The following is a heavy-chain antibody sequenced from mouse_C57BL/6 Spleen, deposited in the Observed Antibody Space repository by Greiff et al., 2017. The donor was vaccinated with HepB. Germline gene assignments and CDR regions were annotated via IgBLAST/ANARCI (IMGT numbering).Heavy chain of an antibody. CDR1: GFTFSSYA. CDR3: ARTPDGYYYYFDY. J-gene: IGHJ2*01. V-gene: IGHV5-4*01. CDR2: ISDGGSYT. D-gene: IGHD2-3*01. Sequence: EVQVVESGGGLVKPGGSLKLSCAASGFTFSSYAMSWVRQTPEKRLEWVATISDGGSYTYYPDNVKGRFTISRDNAKNNLYLQMSHLKSEDTAMYYCARTPDGYYYYFDYWGQGTTLTVSS.